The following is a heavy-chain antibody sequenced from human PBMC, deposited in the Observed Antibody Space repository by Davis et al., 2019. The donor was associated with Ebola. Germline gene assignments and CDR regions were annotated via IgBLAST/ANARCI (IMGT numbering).Heavy chain of an antibody. CDR3: ARDQQRVGATYSDEYFQH. D-gene: IGHD1-26*01. V-gene: IGHV4-59*12. Sequence: PSETLSLTCTVSGGSISSYYWSWIRQPPGKGLEWIGYIYYSGSTYYNPSLKSRVTISVDTSKNQFSLKLSSVTAADTAVYYCARDQQRVGATYSDEYFQHWGQGTLVTVSS. J-gene: IGHJ1*01. CDR2: IYYSGST. CDR1: GGSISSYY.